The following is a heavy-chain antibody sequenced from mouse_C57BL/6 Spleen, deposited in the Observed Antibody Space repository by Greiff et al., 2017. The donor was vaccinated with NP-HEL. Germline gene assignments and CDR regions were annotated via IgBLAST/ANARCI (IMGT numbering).Heavy chain of an antibody. CDR2: IDPSDSYT. CDR3: ARRGVVATYWFAD. J-gene: IGHJ3*01. Sequence: VQLQQSGAELVMPGASVKLSCKASGYTFTSYWMHWVKQRPGQGLEWIGEIDPSDSYTNYNQKFKGKSTLTVDKSSSTAYMQLSSLTSADSAVYDCARRGVVATYWFADWGQGTLVTVSA. V-gene: IGHV1-69*01. CDR1: GYTFTSYW. D-gene: IGHD1-1*01.